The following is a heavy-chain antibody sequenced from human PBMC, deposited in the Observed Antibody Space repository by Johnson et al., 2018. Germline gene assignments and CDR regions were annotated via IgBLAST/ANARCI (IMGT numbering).Heavy chain of an antibody. Sequence: QVQLVQSGAEVKKPGSSVKVSCKASGGTFSSYAISWVRQAPGQGLEWMGGIIPIFGTANYAQKFQGRVTITADESTSTAYMELSSLRAEDMAVYYWAKESGGGRDAFDIWGQGTMVTVSS. V-gene: IGHV1-69*12. D-gene: IGHD1-26*01. CDR1: GGTFSSYA. CDR3: AKESGGGRDAFDI. J-gene: IGHJ3*02. CDR2: IIPIFGTA.